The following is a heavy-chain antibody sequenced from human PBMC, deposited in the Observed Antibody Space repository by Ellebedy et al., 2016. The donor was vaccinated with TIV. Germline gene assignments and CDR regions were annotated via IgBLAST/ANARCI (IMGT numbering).Heavy chain of an antibody. CDR1: GESVSTDIG. D-gene: IGHD3-16*01. J-gene: IGHJ6*02. CDR3: ARGWFGSGMGV. V-gene: IGHV6-1*01. CDR2: TYYRSKWNN. Sequence: SQTLSLTCVISGESVSTDIGWNWIRQSPSRGLEWLGRTYYRSKWNNDYAVSLKSRITINPDTSKNQFSLQLNSVIPDDTAVYYCARGWFGSGMGVWGQGTTVTVSS.